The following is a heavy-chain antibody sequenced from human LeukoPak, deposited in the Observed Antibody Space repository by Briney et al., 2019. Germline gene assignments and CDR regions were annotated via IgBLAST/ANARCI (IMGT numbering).Heavy chain of an antibody. CDR1: GFTFSSNY. J-gene: IGHJ4*02. D-gene: IGHD2-15*01. CDR3: ARRTPGMGYDY. V-gene: IGHV3-53*01. CDR2: IYSGGST. Sequence: GGSLRLSCAASGFTFSSNYMSWVRQAPGKGLEWVSVIYSGGSTYYADSVKGRFTISRDNSKNTLYLQMNSLRAEDTAVYYCARRTPGMGYDYWGQGTLVTVSS.